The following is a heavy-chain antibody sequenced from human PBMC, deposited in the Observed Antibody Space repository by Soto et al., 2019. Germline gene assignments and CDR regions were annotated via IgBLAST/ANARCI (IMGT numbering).Heavy chain of an antibody. J-gene: IGHJ4*02. Sequence: EVQLVESGGGLVKPGGSLRLSCAASGFSISNAWMHWVRQAPGKGLEWVGRVKSKADGGTADYAAPVKGRFTISRDDSKNTQYLQMNSLTMEDTAVYYCNTYPYFWGGHTPLWGQGTLVTVSS. V-gene: IGHV3-15*07. D-gene: IGHD3-3*01. CDR1: GFSISNAW. CDR2: VKSKADGGTA. CDR3: NTYPYFWGGHTPL.